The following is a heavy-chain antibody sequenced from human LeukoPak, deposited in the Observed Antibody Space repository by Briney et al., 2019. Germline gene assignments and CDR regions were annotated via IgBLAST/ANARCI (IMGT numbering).Heavy chain of an antibody. Sequence: SETLSLTCTVSGGSISGYYWSWIRQPPGKGLEWIGNIHYSGSTNYNPSLKGRVTISVDTSKNQFSLNLSSVTAADTAVYYCARDVGEPIAAPGTVFDIWGQGTMVTVSS. CDR1: GGSISGYY. D-gene: IGHD6-13*01. J-gene: IGHJ3*02. CDR3: ARDVGEPIAAPGTVFDI. V-gene: IGHV4-59*01. CDR2: IHYSGST.